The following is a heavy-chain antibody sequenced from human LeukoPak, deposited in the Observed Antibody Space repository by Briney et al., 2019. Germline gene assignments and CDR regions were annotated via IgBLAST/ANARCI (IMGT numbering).Heavy chain of an antibody. D-gene: IGHD6-19*01. CDR2: TYYRSKWYN. J-gene: IGHJ4*02. CDR1: GDSVSSNSAA. Sequence: SQTLSLTCAISGDSVSSNSAAWNWIRQSPSRGLEWLGRTYYRSKWYNDYAISVKSRITINPDASKNHFSLQLNSVTPEDTAVYYCARSPSPYSSGWYFDYWGQGTLVTVSS. V-gene: IGHV6-1*01. CDR3: ARSPSPYSSGWYFDY.